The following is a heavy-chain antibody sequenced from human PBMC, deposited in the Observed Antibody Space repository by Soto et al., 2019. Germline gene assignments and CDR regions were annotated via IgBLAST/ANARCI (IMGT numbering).Heavy chain of an antibody. D-gene: IGHD7-27*01. Sequence: GGSLRLSCAASGFTFSSYGMHWVRQAPGKGLEWVAVISYDGSNKYYADSVKGRFTISRDNSKNTLYLQMNSLRAEDTAVYYCAKSFDGWGAFDIWGQGTMVTVSS. CDR3: AKSFDGWGAFDI. CDR2: ISYDGSNK. J-gene: IGHJ3*02. V-gene: IGHV3-30*18. CDR1: GFTFSSYG.